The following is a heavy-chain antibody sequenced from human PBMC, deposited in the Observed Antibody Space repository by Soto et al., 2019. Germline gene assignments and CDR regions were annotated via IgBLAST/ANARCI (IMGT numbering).Heavy chain of an antibody. V-gene: IGHV1-69*13. CDR1: GGTFSSYA. D-gene: IGHD2-2*01. Sequence: SVKVSCKASGGTFSSYAISWVRQAPGQGLEWMGGIIPIFGTANYAQKFQGRVTITADESTSTAYMELSSLRSEDTAVYYCASISSSTSHTYYYYGMAGWGQGTTVTAS. CDR3: ASISSSTSHTYYYYGMAG. CDR2: IIPIFGTA. J-gene: IGHJ6*02.